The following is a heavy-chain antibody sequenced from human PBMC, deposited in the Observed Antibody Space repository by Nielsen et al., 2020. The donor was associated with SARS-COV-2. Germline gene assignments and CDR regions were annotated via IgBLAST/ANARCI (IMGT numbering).Heavy chain of an antibody. D-gene: IGHD6-25*01. CDR1: GSTFSSYS. J-gene: IGHJ6*03. CDR2: ISSSSSYI. CDR3: AREGGGIAAAAVLDYYYYYMDV. V-gene: IGHV3-21*01. Sequence: GESLKISCAASGSTFSSYSMNWVRQAPGKGLEWVSSISSSSSYIYYADSVKGRFTISRDNAKNSLYLQMNSLRAEDTAVYYCAREGGGIAAAAVLDYYYYYMDVWGKGTTVTVSS.